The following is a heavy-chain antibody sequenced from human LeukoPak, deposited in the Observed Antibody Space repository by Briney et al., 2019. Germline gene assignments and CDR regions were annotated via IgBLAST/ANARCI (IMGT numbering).Heavy chain of an antibody. CDR2: INYSGNT. V-gene: IGHV4-59*08. CDR3: ASFSWGSGSYNQEAIWSWFDP. D-gene: IGHD3-10*01. CDR1: GGSINNFY. Sequence: PSETLSLTCTVSGGSINNFYWSWIRQPPGKGLEWIGYINYSGNTNYNPSLKSRVTISVDTSKNQFSLKLSSVTAADTAVYYCASFSWGSGSYNQEAIWSWFDPWGEGTLLTVSS. J-gene: IGHJ5*02.